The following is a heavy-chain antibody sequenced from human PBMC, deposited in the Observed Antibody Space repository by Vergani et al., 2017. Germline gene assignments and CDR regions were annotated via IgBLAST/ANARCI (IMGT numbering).Heavy chain of an antibody. V-gene: IGHV4-59*01. CDR1: GGSISSYY. Sequence: QLQLQESGPGLVKPSETLSLTCTVSGGSISSYYWSWIRQPPGKGLEWIGYIYYSGSTNYNPSLKSRVTISVDTSKNQFSLKLSSVTAADTAVYYCAREGVGAVFDYWGQGTLVTVSS. CDR3: AREGVGAVFDY. CDR2: IYYSGST. D-gene: IGHD1-26*01. J-gene: IGHJ4*02.